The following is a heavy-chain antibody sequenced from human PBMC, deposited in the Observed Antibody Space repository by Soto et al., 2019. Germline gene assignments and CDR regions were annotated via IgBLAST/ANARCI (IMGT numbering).Heavy chain of an antibody. Sequence: GESLKISCTGSGYRFTNYWIGWVRQMPGKGLEWMGIINPGDSDTRYSPSFQGQVTISTDKSISTSYLQWSSLKASDTAMYYCARLADHQSSVFGIWGQGTMVTVSS. CDR2: INPGDSDT. D-gene: IGHD6-19*01. V-gene: IGHV5-51*01. J-gene: IGHJ3*02. CDR3: ARLADHQSSVFGI. CDR1: GYRFTNYW.